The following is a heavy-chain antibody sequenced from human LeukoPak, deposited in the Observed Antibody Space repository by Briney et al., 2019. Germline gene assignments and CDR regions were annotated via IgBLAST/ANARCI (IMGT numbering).Heavy chain of an antibody. CDR1: GFTFSNYG. V-gene: IGHV3-30*18. CDR2: TSYDGKNK. D-gene: IGHD6-19*01. CDR3: AKDGAVAVADVYGMDV. J-gene: IGHJ6*02. Sequence: GGSLRLSCAASGFTFSNYGMHWVRQAPGKGLEWVAVTSYDGKNKYYADSVKGRFTISRDNSKNTLYLQMNSLRGEDTALYYCAKDGAVAVADVYGMDVRGQGTTVTVSS.